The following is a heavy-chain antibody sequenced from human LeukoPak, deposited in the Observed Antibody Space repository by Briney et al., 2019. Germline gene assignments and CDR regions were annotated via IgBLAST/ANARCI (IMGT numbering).Heavy chain of an antibody. CDR2: IYYTGSA. J-gene: IGHJ4*02. D-gene: IGHD3-10*01. CDR1: GGSISTYY. V-gene: IGHV4-59*01. CDR3: ARSYGSGNYFDY. Sequence: SETLSLTCTVSGGSISTYYWSWIRQPRGKGLEWIGYIYYTGSANYNPYLKSRVTISVDTSKIQFSLKLTSVTAADTAVYYCARSYGSGNYFDYWGQGTLVTVSS.